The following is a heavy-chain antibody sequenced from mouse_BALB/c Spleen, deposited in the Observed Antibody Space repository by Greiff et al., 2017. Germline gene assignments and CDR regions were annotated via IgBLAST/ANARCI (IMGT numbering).Heavy chain of an antibody. V-gene: IGHV5-17*02. CDR3: ARSHYYYGSSSLFDY. D-gene: IGHD1-1*01. Sequence: EVKLMESGGGLVQPGGSRKLSCAASGFTFSSFGMHWVRQAPEKGLEWVAYISSGSSTIYYADTVKGRFTISRDNPKNTLFLQMTSLRSEDTAMYYCARSHYYYGSSSLFDYWGQGTTLTVSS. CDR1: GFTFSSFG. CDR2: ISSGSSTI. J-gene: IGHJ2*01.